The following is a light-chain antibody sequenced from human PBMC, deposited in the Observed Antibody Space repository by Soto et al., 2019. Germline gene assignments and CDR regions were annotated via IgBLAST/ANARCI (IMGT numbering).Light chain of an antibody. CDR1: QGISNY. CDR3: RKYDSAPWT. Sequence: DIQMTQSPSSLSASVRDRVTITCRASQGISNYLAWYQQKPGKVPKLLIYAASTLQSGVPSRFSGSGSGTDFTLNIRSLQPEDVATYYCRKYDSAPWTFGQGTKVDIK. V-gene: IGKV1-27*01. J-gene: IGKJ1*01. CDR2: AAS.